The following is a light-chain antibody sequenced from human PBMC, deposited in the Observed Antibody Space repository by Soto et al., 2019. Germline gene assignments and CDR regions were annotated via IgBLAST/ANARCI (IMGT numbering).Light chain of an antibody. CDR3: CSYAGSDTWV. CDR2: EGS. V-gene: IGLV2-23*01. CDR1: SSDVGSYTL. J-gene: IGLJ3*02. Sequence: QSALTQPASVSGSPRQSITISCTGTSSDVGSYTLVSWYQQHPGKAPKLMIYEGSKRPSGVSNRFSGSKSGNTASLTISGFQAEDEADYYCCSYAGSDTWVFGGGTKLTVL.